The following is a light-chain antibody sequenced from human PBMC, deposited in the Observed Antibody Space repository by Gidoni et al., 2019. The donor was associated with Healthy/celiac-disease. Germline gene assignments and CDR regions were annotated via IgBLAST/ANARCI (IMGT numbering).Light chain of an antibody. V-gene: IGKV1-5*03. CDR3: QQYNSYPYT. Sequence: DIQMTQSPSTLSASVGDRVTITCRASQSISNWLAWYQQKPGKAPKLLIYKASSLESGVPSRFSGSGSGTEFTLTISSLQPDDFATYYCQQYNSYPYTFGQXTKLEIK. CDR2: KAS. J-gene: IGKJ2*01. CDR1: QSISNW.